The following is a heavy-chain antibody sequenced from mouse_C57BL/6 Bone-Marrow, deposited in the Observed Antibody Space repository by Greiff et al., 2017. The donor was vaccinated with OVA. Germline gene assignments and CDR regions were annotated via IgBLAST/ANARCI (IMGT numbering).Heavy chain of an antibody. J-gene: IGHJ2*01. CDR2: IYPRSGNT. CDR1: GYTFTSYG. V-gene: IGHV1-81*01. CDR3: ARECAYSNYFDY. Sequence: QVQLQQSGAELVRPGASVKLSCKASGYTFTSYGISWVKQRPGQGLEWIGEIYPRSGNTYYNEKFKGKATLTADKSSSTAYMELRSLTSEDSAVYFCARECAYSNYFDYWGQGTTLTVSS. D-gene: IGHD2-5*01.